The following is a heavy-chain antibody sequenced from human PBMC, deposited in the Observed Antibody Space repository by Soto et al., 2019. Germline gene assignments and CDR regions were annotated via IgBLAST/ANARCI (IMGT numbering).Heavy chain of an antibody. CDR3: ARGNLLTAAAHY. J-gene: IGHJ4*02. CDR2: INHSGST. Sequence: SETLSLTCAVYGGSFSGYYWSWIRQPPGKGLEWIGEINHSGSTNYNPSLKSRVTISVDTSKNQFSLKLSSVTAADTAVYYCARGNLLTAAAHYWGQGTLVTVSS. D-gene: IGHD6-13*01. V-gene: IGHV4-34*01. CDR1: GGSFSGYY.